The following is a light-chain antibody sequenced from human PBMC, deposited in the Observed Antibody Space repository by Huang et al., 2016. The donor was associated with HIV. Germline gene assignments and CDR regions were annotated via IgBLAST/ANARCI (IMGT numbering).Light chain of an antibody. CDR1: QSVNNK. J-gene: IGKJ1*01. V-gene: IGKV3-15*01. CDR2: DAS. CDR3: QQYNNWPPWT. Sequence: EVVMTQSPVTLSVSPGERATLSYRASQSVNNKLAWFQQKPGQAPRLLNHDASIRATGIPDRFSGSGSGTEFTLTISSLQSEDFAVYYCQQYNNWPPWTFGQGTKVEIK.